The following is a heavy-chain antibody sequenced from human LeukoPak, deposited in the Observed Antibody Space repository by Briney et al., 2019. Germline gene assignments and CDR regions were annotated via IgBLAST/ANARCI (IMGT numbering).Heavy chain of an antibody. D-gene: IGHD6-19*01. V-gene: IGHV3-33*01. CDR1: GFTFSSYG. Sequence: GRSLRLSCAASGFTFSSYGMHWVRQAPGKGLEWVAVIWYDGSNKYYADSVKGRFTISRDNSKNTLYLQMNSLRAEDTAVYYCAREVGAVAGSLDYWGQGPLVTVSS. CDR3: AREVGAVAGSLDY. J-gene: IGHJ4*02. CDR2: IWYDGSNK.